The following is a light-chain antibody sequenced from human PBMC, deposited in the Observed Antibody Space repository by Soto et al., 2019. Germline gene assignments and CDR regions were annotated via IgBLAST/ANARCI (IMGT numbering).Light chain of an antibody. J-gene: IGLJ1*01. Sequence: LAQPASVSGSPGQSITISCTGTSSDVGGYNYVSWYQQHPGKAPKLMIYEVSNRPSGVSNRFSGSKSGNTASLTISGLQAEDEADYYCSSYTSSSTLVFGTGTKVTVL. CDR1: SSDVGGYNY. V-gene: IGLV2-14*01. CDR3: SSYTSSSTLV. CDR2: EVS.